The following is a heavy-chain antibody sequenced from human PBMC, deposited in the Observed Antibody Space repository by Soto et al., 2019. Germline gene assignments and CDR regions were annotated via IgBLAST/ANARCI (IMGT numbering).Heavy chain of an antibody. Sequence: QIQLVQSGPEVKKPGASVKVSCKASGYIFNNYGISWVRQAPGQGLDWVGWISTNSGNTDYEHKLQGRLTMTTDTSTSTAYMELRSLRSDDTAVYYCARSTRRGYYNGRWFDTWGQGTLVTVTS. J-gene: IGHJ5*01. V-gene: IGHV1-18*01. D-gene: IGHD3-9*01. CDR2: ISTNSGNT. CDR1: GYIFNNYG. CDR3: ARSTRRGYYNGRWFDT.